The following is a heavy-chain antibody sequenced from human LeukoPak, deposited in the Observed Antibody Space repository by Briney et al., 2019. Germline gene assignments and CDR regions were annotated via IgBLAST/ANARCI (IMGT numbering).Heavy chain of an antibody. CDR1: GGPFSSHA. D-gene: IGHD3-16*02. CDR2: IIPMFGTA. Sequence: SVKVSCKTSGGPFSSHAIIWVRQARGQGLEWMGGIIPMFGTADYAQKFQGRVTITADESTSTAYMDLSSLRSEDTAVYYCVRGPSLGALSSPFFDWGQGTLVTVSS. V-gene: IGHV1-69*13. CDR3: VRGPSLGALSSPFFD. J-gene: IGHJ4*02.